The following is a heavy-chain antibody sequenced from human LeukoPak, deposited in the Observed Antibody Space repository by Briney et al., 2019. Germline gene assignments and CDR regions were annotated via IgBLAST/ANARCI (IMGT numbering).Heavy chain of an antibody. J-gene: IGHJ6*03. CDR1: GFTFSQYW. V-gene: IGHV3-7*01. Sequence: GGSLRLSCAASGFTFSQYWMSWVRQAPGKGLEWVANIKHDGSEKQDGSEKNYVDSVKGRFTISRDNAKNSLYLQMNSLRAEDTAVYYCARSGRGVDTFYFYVDVWGKGTTVTVSS. CDR3: ARSGRGVDTFYFYVDV. D-gene: IGHD3-10*01. CDR2: IKHDGSEKQDGSEK.